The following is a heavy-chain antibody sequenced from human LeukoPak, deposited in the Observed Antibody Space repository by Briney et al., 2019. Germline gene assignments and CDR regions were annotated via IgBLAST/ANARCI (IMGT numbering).Heavy chain of an antibody. V-gene: IGHV3-11*01. D-gene: IGHD3-16*02. J-gene: IGHJ4*02. Sequence: PGGSLRLSCAASGFTFSDYYMSWIRQAPGKGLEWVSYIGSGGTTIYYADSVKSRFTISRDNAKNSLYLQMNSLSAEDTAVYYCAKDQAAAPYRSRYYFDYWGQGTLVTVSS. CDR1: GFTFSDYY. CDR3: AKDQAAAPYRSRYYFDY. CDR2: IGSGGTTI.